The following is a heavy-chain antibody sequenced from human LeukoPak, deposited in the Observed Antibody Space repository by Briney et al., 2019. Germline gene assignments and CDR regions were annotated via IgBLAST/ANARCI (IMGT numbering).Heavy chain of an antibody. V-gene: IGHV3-9*01. CDR3: AKDSSGSYRDDAFDT. D-gene: IGHD1-26*01. J-gene: IGHJ3*02. CDR1: GFTFDDYA. CDR2: ISWNSGSI. Sequence: GGSLRLSCAASGFTFDDYAMHWVRQAPGKGLEWVSGISWNSGSIGYADSVKGRFTISRDNAKNSLYLQMNSLRAEDTALYYCAKDSSGSYRDDAFDTWGQGTMVTVSS.